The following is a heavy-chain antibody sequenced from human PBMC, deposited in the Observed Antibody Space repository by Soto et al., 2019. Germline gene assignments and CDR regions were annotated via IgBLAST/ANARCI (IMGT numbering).Heavy chain of an antibody. CDR3: ASVTVTSDFDY. V-gene: IGHV3-30-3*01. CDR1: GFTFSSYA. Sequence: QVQLVESGGGVVQPGRSLRLSCAASGFTFSSYAMHWVRQAPGKGLEWVAVISYDGSNKYYADSVKGRFTISRDNSKNKLYLQMNSMRAEDTAVYYCASVTVTSDFDYWGQGPLVTVSS. D-gene: IGHD4-4*01. CDR2: ISYDGSNK. J-gene: IGHJ4*02.